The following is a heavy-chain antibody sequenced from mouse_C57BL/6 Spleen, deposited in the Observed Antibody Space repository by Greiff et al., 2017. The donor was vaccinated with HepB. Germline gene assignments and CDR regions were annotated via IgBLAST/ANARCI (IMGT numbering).Heavy chain of an antibody. CDR1: GYSFTGYY. CDR2: INPSTGGT. J-gene: IGHJ4*01. Sequence: VQLQQSGPELVKPGASVKISCKASGYSFTGYYMNWVKQSPEKSLEWIGEINPSTGGTTYNQKFKAKATLTVDKSSSTAYMQLKSLTSEDSAVYYCARGEVYYYGSSYGYAMDYWGQGTSVTVSS. CDR3: ARGEVYYYGSSYGYAMDY. V-gene: IGHV1-42*01. D-gene: IGHD1-1*01.